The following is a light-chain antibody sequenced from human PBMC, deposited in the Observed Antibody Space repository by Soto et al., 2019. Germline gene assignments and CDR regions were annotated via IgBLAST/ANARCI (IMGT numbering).Light chain of an antibody. V-gene: IGLV2-14*01. J-gene: IGLJ3*02. CDR1: SSDVGAYRY. Sequence: QSALTQPASVSGSPGQSITISCTGSSSDVGAYRYVSWFQQHPGRAPKLIIYEVSNPPSGVSDRFSGSKSGNTAPLTISGLKAEDEADYHCSSYTTTAAWVFGGGTKVTVL. CDR2: EVS. CDR3: SSYTTTAAWV.